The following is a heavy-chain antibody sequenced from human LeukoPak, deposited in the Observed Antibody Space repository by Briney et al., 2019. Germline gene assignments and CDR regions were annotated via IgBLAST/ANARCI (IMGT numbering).Heavy chain of an antibody. CDR3: AREYYDSGAYYSLDP. J-gene: IGHJ5*02. CDR2: ISWDGGGT. D-gene: IGHD3-22*01. CDR1: GFTFDDYT. V-gene: IGHV3-43*01. Sequence: GGSLRLSRAASGFTFDDYTMHWVRQAPGKGLEWVSVISWDGGGTYYADSVKGRFTISRDNSKNSLYLQMNSLRTEDTALYYCAREYYDSGAYYSLDPWGRGTLVTVSS.